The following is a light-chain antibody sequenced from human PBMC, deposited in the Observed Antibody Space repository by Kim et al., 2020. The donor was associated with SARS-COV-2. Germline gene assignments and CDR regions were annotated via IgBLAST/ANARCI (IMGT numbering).Light chain of an antibody. CDR3: QKYDSAPRT. CDR2: AAS. V-gene: IGKV1-27*01. J-gene: IGKJ1*01. Sequence: DIQMTQSPSSLSASVGDGVTITCRDSQDNANYLAWYQQKPGKVPKLLVYAASALKSGVPSRFSGNRSGTDFTLTISNLQPEDVATYYCQKYDSAPRTFGQGTKVEIK. CDR1: QDNANY.